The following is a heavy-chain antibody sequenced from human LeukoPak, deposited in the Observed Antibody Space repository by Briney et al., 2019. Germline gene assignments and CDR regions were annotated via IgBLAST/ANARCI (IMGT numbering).Heavy chain of an antibody. CDR2: IYTSGST. D-gene: IGHD5-12*01. J-gene: IGHJ5*02. CDR1: GGSISSYY. Sequence: PSETLSLTCTVTGGSISSYYWSWIRQPAGKGLEWIGRIYTSGSTNYNPSLKSRVTISVDKSKNQFSLKLSSVTAADTAVYYCARVQYSAYEDWFDPWGQGTLVTVSS. CDR3: ARVQYSAYEDWFDP. V-gene: IGHV4-4*07.